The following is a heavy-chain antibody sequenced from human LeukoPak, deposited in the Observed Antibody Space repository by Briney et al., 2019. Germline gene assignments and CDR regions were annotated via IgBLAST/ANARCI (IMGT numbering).Heavy chain of an antibody. CDR2: INHSGST. CDR1: GGSFSGYY. CDR3: ARGKPFLVRHPYGMDV. D-gene: IGHD2/OR15-2a*01. J-gene: IGHJ6*04. Sequence: SETLSLTCAVYGGSFSGYYWSWIRQPPGKGLEWIGEINHSGSTNYNPSLKSRVTISVDTSKNQFSLKLSSVTAADTAAYYCARGKPFLVRHPYGMDVWGKGTTVTVSS. V-gene: IGHV4-34*01.